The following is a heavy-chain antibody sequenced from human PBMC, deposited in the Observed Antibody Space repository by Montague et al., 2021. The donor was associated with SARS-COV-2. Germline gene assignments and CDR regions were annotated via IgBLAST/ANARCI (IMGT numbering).Heavy chain of an antibody. V-gene: IGHV4-39*02. CDR1: GGSISSSSTYY. CDR2: IYYTGNT. J-gene: IGHJ3*01. D-gene: IGHD3-22*01. CDR3: ARLKRYFDSSGSPSAFDF. Sequence: SETLSLTCTVSGGSISSSSTYYWGWIRQPPGKGLEWIGSIYYTGNTYYNPSLKSRVTISVVTSKNHFTLKLSSATAAETAVYYCARLKRYFDSSGSPSAFDFWGQGTKVTVSS.